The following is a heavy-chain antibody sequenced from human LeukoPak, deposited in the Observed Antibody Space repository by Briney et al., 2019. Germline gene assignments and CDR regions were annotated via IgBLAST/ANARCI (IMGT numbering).Heavy chain of an antibody. D-gene: IGHD6-13*01. CDR1: SGSISSSNYY. CDR2: IYYDGST. Sequence: PSETLSLTCTVSSGSISSSNYYWGWIRQPPGKGLEWIGNIYYDGSTYYNPSLKSRLTISVDTSKNQFSLKLNSVTAADTAVYYCARAITAGTNWFDPWGQGTLVTVSS. J-gene: IGHJ5*02. V-gene: IGHV4-39*07. CDR3: ARAITAGTNWFDP.